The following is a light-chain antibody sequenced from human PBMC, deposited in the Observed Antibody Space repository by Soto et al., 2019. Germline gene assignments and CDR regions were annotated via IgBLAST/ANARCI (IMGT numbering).Light chain of an antibody. CDR3: QHYGSPLT. CDR1: QSVRSSY. Sequence: EIVLTQSPGTLSLSPGGRATLSCRASQSVRSSYLAWYQQRPGQAPRLLIFGASFRATGIPDRFIGSGSGTDFTLTISRLEPEDFAVYYCQHYGSPLTFGGGTKVEIK. J-gene: IGKJ4*01. CDR2: GAS. V-gene: IGKV3-20*01.